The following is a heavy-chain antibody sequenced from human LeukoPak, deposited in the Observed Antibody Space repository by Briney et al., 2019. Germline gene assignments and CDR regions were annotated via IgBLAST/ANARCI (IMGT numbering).Heavy chain of an antibody. Sequence: SETLSLTCTVSGGSINNFYWNWIPQPPGKVLEWIGYIYYSGSTIYNPSLKSRVTMSIDTSKNQFSLNLSSVTAADTAVYYCARGGPYYYDSSDYWGQGTLVTVSS. CDR1: GGSINNFY. CDR3: ARGGPYYYDSSDY. V-gene: IGHV4-59*01. CDR2: IYYSGST. J-gene: IGHJ4*02. D-gene: IGHD3-22*01.